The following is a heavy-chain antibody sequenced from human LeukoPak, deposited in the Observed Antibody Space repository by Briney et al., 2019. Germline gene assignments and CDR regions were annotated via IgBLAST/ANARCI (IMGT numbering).Heavy chain of an antibody. CDR3: ARVGVYSYFDY. CDR1: GYTFTSYD. Sequence: ASVKVSCKASGYTFTSYDINWVRQATGQGLEWMGWMNPNSGNTGYAQKLQGRVTMTRNTSISTAYMELRSLRSEDTAVYYCARVGVYSYFDYWGQGTLVTVSS. V-gene: IGHV1-8*02. CDR2: MNPNSGNT. J-gene: IGHJ4*02. D-gene: IGHD5-18*01.